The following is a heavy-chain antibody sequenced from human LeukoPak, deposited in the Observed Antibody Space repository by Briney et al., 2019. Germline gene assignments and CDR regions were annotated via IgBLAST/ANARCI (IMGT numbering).Heavy chain of an antibody. CDR2: IIPILGIA. D-gene: IGHD3-9*01. CDR3: ARHGDILTGYSNWFDP. Sequence: GSSVKVSCKASGGTFSSYAISWVRQAPGQGLEWMGRIIPILGIANYAQKFQGRVTITADKSTSTAYMELSSLRSDDTAVYYCARHGDILTGYSNWFDPWGQGTLVTVSS. J-gene: IGHJ5*02. CDR1: GGTFSSYA. V-gene: IGHV1-69*04.